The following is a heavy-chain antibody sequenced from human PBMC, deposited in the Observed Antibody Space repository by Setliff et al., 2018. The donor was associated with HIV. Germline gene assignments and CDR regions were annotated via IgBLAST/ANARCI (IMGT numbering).Heavy chain of an antibody. Sequence: PSETLSLTCTVSGGSISSSSHYWSWIRQPPGKGLEWIGYIYYNGNTNYNPSLKSRVTISVDTSKNQFSLKLSSVTAADTAVYYCARGGRSLAAQTWFDPWGQGTLVTVSS. V-gene: IGHV4-61*05. CDR1: GGSISSSSHY. CDR2: IYYNGNT. D-gene: IGHD6-6*01. CDR3: ARGGRSLAAQTWFDP. J-gene: IGHJ5*02.